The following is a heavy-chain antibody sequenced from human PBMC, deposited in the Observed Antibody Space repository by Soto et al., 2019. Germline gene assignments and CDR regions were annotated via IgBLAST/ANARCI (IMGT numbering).Heavy chain of an antibody. CDR1: GYTFTGYY. V-gene: IGHV1-2*02. J-gene: IGHJ3*02. CDR2: NNPNNGGT. D-gene: IGHD3-10*01. CDR3: ARDLFPYHDGSGTYFGAFDI. Sequence: GASVKVSCKTSGYTFTGYYLHWVRQAPGQGLEWMGWNNPNNGGTNYAQKFQGRITMTRDTSISTAYVELSSLRSDDTAVYYCARDLFPYHDGSGTYFGAFDIWGQGTMVTVSS.